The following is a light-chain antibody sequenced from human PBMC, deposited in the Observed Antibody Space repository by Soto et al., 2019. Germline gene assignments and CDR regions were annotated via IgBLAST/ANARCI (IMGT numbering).Light chain of an antibody. J-gene: IGKJ1*01. CDR3: QQYNNWPPWT. Sequence: EIVLTHSPGTLSLSPGERATLSFRSSQSVSSNLAWYQQKPGQAPRLLIYGAFTRATDIPARFSGSGSGTEFTLTISSLQSEDFAVYYCQQYNNWPPWTFGQGTKVDIK. CDR1: QSVSSN. V-gene: IGKV3-15*01. CDR2: GAF.